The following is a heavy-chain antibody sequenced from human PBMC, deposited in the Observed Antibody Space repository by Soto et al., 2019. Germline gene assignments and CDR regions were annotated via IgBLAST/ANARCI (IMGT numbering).Heavy chain of an antibody. V-gene: IGHV4-39*01. D-gene: IGHD3-9*01. CDR3: ARGFDMWNFGCSPDS. CDR1: GGSMSSSSDY. CDR2: IDCSGFYSGST. J-gene: IGHJ5*01. Sequence: AETLSLTCTVSGGSMSSSSDYWGWILHPPGKGLEWIANIDCSGFYSGSTSYNPSLKSRVTISVDTSKNQFSLQVSSVTAADTAVYYCARGFDMWNFGCSPDSWG.